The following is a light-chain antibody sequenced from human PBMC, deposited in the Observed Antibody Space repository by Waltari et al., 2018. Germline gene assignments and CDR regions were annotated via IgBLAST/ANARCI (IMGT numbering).Light chain of an antibody. J-gene: IGLJ2*01. V-gene: IGLV1-47*01. CDR3: AAWDDSLSGQV. Sequence: QSVLTQPPSASGTHGQRVTLSCSGSSSNIGSNYVYWYQQLPGTAPKLLIYRNNQRPSGVPDRFSGSKSGTSASLAISGLRSEDEADYYCAAWDDSLSGQVFGGGTKLTVL. CDR1: SSNIGSNY. CDR2: RNN.